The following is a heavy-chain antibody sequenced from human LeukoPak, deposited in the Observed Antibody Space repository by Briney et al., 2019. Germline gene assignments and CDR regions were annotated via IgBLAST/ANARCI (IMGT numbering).Heavy chain of an antibody. CDR3: AKDSYYYDSSDYYSPYYFDY. CDR2: IIPILGIA. D-gene: IGHD3-22*01. CDR1: GGTFSSYT. V-gene: IGHV1-69*04. Sequence: SVKVSCKASGGTFSSYTMSWVRQAPGQGLEWMGRIIPILGIANYAQNFQGRVTITADKSTTTAYMELSGLRSEDTAVYYCAKDSYYYDSSDYYSPYYFDYWGQGTLVTVSS. J-gene: IGHJ4*02.